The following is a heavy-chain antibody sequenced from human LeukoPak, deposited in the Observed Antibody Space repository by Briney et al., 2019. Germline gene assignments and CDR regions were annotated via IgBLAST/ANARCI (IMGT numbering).Heavy chain of an antibody. D-gene: IGHD5-24*01. CDR3: AILRSGHNYHFDV. Sequence: ASVKVSCKPSGHIDLDYGINWVRQAPGQGLEWMGWVSAHNGVRNYAETFQDRVTLTTDTSTATAFMELRGLKSDDTAVYYCAILRSGHNYHFDVCGQGTLVTVSS. J-gene: IGHJ4*02. V-gene: IGHV1-18*01. CDR2: VSAHNGVR. CDR1: GHIDLDYG.